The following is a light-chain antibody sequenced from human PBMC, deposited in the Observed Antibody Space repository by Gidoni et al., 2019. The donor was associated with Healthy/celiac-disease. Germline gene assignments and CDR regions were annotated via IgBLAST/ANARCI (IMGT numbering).Light chain of an antibody. V-gene: IGLV3-21*04. J-gene: IGLJ3*02. Sequence: SYVLTQPPSVSVAPGKTARSTCGGNNIGSKSVHWYQQKPGQAPVLVIYDDSDRPSGIPERFSCSNSGNTATLTISRVEAGDEADYYCQVWDSSSDRNWVFGGGTKLTVL. CDR2: DDS. CDR1: NIGSKS. CDR3: QVWDSSSDRNWV.